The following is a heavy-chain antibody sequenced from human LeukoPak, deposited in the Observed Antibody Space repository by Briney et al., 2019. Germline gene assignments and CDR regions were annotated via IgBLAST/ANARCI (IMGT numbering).Heavy chain of an antibody. CDR2: IYSAGDT. J-gene: IGHJ3*02. V-gene: IGHV3-53*01. D-gene: IGHD6-13*01. Sequence: GGSLRLSCAASGFTVSGTYMSWVRQAPGKGLEWVSVIYSAGDTFSADSVKGRFTVSRDNSKNTLYLQMNSLRAEDTAVYYCAREGPKYSSSWEDDAFDIWGQGTMVTVSS. CDR1: GFTVSGTY. CDR3: AREGPKYSSSWEDDAFDI.